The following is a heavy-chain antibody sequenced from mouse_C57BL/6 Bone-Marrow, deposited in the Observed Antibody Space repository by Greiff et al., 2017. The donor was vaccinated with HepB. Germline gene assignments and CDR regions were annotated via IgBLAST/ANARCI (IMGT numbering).Heavy chain of an antibody. CDR2: IDPSDSDT. CDR1: GYTFTSYW. CDR3: ATGTSFAY. Sequence: VQLQQPGAELVMPGASVKLSCKASGYTFTSYWMHWVKQRPGQGLEWIGEIDPSDSDTNYNQKFKGKATLTVDKSSSTAYMQLSSLTSEDSAVYYCATGTSFAYWGQGTLVTVSA. V-gene: IGHV1-69*01. J-gene: IGHJ3*01. D-gene: IGHD4-1*01.